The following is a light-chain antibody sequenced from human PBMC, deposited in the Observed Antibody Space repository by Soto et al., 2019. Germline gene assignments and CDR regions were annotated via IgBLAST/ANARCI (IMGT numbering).Light chain of an antibody. CDR1: QGISSA. J-gene: IGKJ5*01. CDR2: DAS. CDR3: QQFNSYPIN. Sequence: AIQLTQSPSSLSASVGDRVTITCRASQGISSALAWYQQKPGKAPKLLIYDASSLESGVPSRFSGSGSGTDFNLTISNLQPEDFATYYCQQFNSYPINFGQGTRLEIK. V-gene: IGKV1-13*02.